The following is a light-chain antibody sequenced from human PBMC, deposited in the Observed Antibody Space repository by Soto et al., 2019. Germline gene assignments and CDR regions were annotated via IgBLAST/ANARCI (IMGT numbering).Light chain of an antibody. CDR3: SSYTSSSPFV. CDR1: SSDVGGYNY. V-gene: IGLV2-14*01. CDR2: DVS. Sequence: QSVLTQPASVSGSPGQPITISCTGTSSDVGGYNYVSWYQQHPGKAPKLMIYDVSNRPSGVSNRFSGSKSGNTASLTISGLQAEDEADYYCSSYTSSSPFVFGTGTKV. J-gene: IGLJ1*01.